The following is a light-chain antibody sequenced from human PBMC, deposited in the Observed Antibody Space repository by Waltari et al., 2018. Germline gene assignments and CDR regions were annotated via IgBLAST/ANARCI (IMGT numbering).Light chain of an antibody. CDR3: MQARQTPFT. Sequence: EVVLTQSPATLSLSPGERATLSCRASHSVSNLLAWYQQKPGQAPRLLIYDASNTATGIPARFSGSGSGTDFTLLISRVEADDVGVYYCMQARQTPFTFGQGTKLEI. V-gene: IGKV3-11*01. CDR1: HSVSNL. J-gene: IGKJ2*01. CDR2: DAS.